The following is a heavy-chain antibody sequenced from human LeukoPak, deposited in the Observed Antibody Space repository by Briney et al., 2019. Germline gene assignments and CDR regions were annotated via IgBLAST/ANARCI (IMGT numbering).Heavy chain of an antibody. J-gene: IGHJ3*01. CDR2: VVPFFGAT. CDR1: GGSVSSYT. D-gene: IGHD3/OR15-3a*01. V-gene: IGHV1-69*05. Sequence: GASVKVSCKASGGSVSSYTINWVRQAPGQGLEWMGGVVPFFGATNYAQKFRGRLTIITDESAATAYMELSSLKSDDTAMYYCARFSTVLGSVKYDFWTDDAFDLWGQGTLVTVSP. CDR3: ARFSTVLGSVKYDFWTDDAFDL.